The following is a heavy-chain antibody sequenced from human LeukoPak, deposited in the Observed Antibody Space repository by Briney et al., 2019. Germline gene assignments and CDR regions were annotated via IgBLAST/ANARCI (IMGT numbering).Heavy chain of an antibody. Sequence: GGSLRLSCAASGFTFSSYAMSWVRQAPGKGLEWVLAISGSGGSTYYADSVKGRFTISRDNSRNTLYLQMNSLRAEDTAVYYCARGGDIVVVPAALCWGQGTLVTVSS. CDR2: ISGSGGST. D-gene: IGHD2-2*01. V-gene: IGHV3-23*01. J-gene: IGHJ4*02. CDR3: ARGGDIVVVPAALC. CDR1: GFTFSSYA.